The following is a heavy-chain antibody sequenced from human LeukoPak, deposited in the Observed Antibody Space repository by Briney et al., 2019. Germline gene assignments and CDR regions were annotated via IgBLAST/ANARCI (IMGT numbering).Heavy chain of an antibody. CDR3: AKDRTPATRGVDY. D-gene: IGHD3-10*01. CDR1: GFTFSSYA. J-gene: IGHJ4*02. V-gene: IGHV3-23*01. Sequence: GGSLRLSCAASGFTFSSYAMSWVRQAPGKGREWVSAISGSGGTSYYADPVKGRFTISRDNSKNTLYLQRSSLRAEGTAVYYWAKDRTPATRGVDYWGQGTLVTVSS. CDR2: ISGSGGTS.